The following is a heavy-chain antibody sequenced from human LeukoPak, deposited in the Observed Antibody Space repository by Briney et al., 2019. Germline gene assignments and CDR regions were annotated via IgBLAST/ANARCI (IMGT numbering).Heavy chain of an antibody. V-gene: IGHV3-9*01. D-gene: IGHD6-19*01. Sequence: PGRSLRLSCAASGFTFDDYAMHLVRQAPGKGLEWVSGISWNSGSIGYADSVKGRFTMSRDNAKNSLYLQMNSLRAEDTAVYYCARDFSGWSVDPWGQGTLVTVSS. CDR1: GFTFDDYA. CDR2: ISWNSGSI. J-gene: IGHJ5*02. CDR3: ARDFSGWSVDP.